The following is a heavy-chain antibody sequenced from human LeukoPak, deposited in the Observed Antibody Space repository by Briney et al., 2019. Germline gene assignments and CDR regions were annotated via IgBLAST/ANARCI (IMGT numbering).Heavy chain of an antibody. CDR2: ISGGGGST. CDR3: AKDRWVLHYYYYGMDV. D-gene: IGHD4-23*01. CDR1: GFTFTSYS. Sequence: GGSLRLSCAASGFTFTSYSMNWVRQAPGKGLEWVSTISGGGGSTYYAGSVKGRFTISRDNSKNTLYLQMNSLRAEDTAVYYCAKDRWVLHYYYYGMDVWGQGTTVTVSS. V-gene: IGHV3-23*01. J-gene: IGHJ6*02.